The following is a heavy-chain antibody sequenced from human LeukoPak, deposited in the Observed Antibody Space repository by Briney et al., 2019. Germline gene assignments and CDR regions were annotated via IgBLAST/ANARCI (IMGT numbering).Heavy chain of an antibody. Sequence: GGSLRLSCAASGFTFSSYAMHWVRQAPGKGLEWVANIKQDGSGKYYVDSVRGRFSISRDNSKNTLYLQMNSLRAEDTAVYYCAKAIGYYGSGTLSYFDYWGQGTLVTVSS. V-gene: IGHV3-7*03. CDR3: AKAIGYYGSGTLSYFDY. J-gene: IGHJ4*02. CDR1: GFTFSSYA. D-gene: IGHD3-10*01. CDR2: IKQDGSGK.